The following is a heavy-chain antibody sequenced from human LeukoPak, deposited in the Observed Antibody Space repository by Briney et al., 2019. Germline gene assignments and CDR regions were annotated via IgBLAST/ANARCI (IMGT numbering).Heavy chain of an antibody. V-gene: IGHV1-18*01. J-gene: IGHJ4*02. Sequence: ASVTVSYKASGYTFTSYGISWVRRAPGQGLEWRGWINPYNGNTNYPQKLQGRVTMTTDTSTSTAYMELRSLSSDDTAVYYCARDPPRGYSSGTGDYWGQGTLVTVSS. CDR3: ARDPPRGYSSGTGDY. CDR1: GYTFTSYG. CDR2: INPYNGNT. D-gene: IGHD5-18*01.